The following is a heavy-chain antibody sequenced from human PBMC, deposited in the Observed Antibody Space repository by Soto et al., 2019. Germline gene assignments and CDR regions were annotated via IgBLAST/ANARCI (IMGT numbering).Heavy chain of an antibody. Sequence: LCGGSISSGTYYWGWIRQPPGKGLEWIGSIYYSGSTYYNPSLKSRVTISVDTSKNQFSLRLSSVTATDTAVYFCARHVKGYCSSTSCHTDYWGQGTLVTVSS. J-gene: IGHJ4*02. CDR1: GGSISSGTYY. D-gene: IGHD2-2*01. CDR2: IYYSGST. V-gene: IGHV4-39*01. CDR3: ARHVKGYCSSTSCHTDY.